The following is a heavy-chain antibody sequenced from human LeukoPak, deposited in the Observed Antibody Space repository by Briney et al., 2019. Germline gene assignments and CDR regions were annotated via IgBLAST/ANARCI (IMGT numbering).Heavy chain of an antibody. J-gene: IGHJ4*02. CDR3: AREWNNSGYLPVPPGY. CDR2: INPNSGGT. V-gene: IGHV1-2*02. Sequence: GASVKVSCKASGYTFTGYYMHWVRQAPGQGLEWMGWINPNSGGTNYAQKFQGRVTMTRDTSISTAYMELSRLRSDDTAVYYCAREWNNSGYLPVPPGYWGQGTLVTVSS. D-gene: IGHD3-22*01. CDR1: GYTFTGYY.